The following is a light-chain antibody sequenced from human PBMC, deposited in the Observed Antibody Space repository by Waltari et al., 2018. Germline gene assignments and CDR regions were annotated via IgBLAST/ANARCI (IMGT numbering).Light chain of an antibody. CDR3: CSYTNILTWV. Sequence: QSALTQPASVSGSPGQSIIIPCTGTSGDIGGYAYVPWYQQHPGKAPKLLIYDVSNRPSGVSDRFSGTKSGNTASLTISGLQVEDEADYYCCSYTNILTWVFGGGTKLTVL. CDR2: DVS. J-gene: IGLJ3*02. V-gene: IGLV2-14*03. CDR1: SGDIGGYAY.